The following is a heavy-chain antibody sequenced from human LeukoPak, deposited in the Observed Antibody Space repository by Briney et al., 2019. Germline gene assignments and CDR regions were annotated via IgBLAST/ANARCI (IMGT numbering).Heavy chain of an antibody. CDR2: ISYDGSNK. V-gene: IGHV3-30*18. CDR3: AKDWGSVDTAMVSRGYFDY. Sequence: GGSLRLSCAASGFTVSSNYMSWVRQAPGKGLEWVAVISYDGSNKYYADSVKGRFTISRDNSKNTLYLQMNSLRAEDTAVYYCAKDWGSVDTAMVSRGYFDYWGQGTLVTVSS. CDR1: GFTVSSNY. D-gene: IGHD5-18*01. J-gene: IGHJ4*02.